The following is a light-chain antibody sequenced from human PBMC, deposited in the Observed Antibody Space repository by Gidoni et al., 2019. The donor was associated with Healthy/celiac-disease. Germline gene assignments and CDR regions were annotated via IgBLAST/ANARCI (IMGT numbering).Light chain of an antibody. Sequence: VMTQSPATLSVSPGERATLSCRASQSVSSNLAWYQQKPGQAPRLLIYGASTRATGIPARFSGSGSGTELTLTSSSRKSEDFAVYYCQQYNKWPRTVGQGTKVEIK. CDR3: QQYNKWPRT. CDR1: QSVSSN. J-gene: IGKJ1*01. CDR2: GAS. V-gene: IGKV3-15*01.